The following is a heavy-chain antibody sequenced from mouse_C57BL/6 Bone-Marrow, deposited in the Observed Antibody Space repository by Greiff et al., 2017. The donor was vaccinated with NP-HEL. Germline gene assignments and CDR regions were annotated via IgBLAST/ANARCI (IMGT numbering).Heavy chain of an antibody. CDR2: IRNKANGYTT. J-gene: IGHJ4*01. D-gene: IGHD2-4*01. V-gene: IGHV7-3*01. CDR3: ARYIWGLRRGDYYAMDY. Sequence: EVKLMESGGGLVQPGGSLSLSCAASGFTFTDYYMSWVRQPPGKALEWLGFIRNKANGYTTEYSASVKGRFTISRDTSQSILYLQMNALRAEDSATYYCARYIWGLRRGDYYAMDYWGQGTSVTVSS. CDR1: GFTFTDYY.